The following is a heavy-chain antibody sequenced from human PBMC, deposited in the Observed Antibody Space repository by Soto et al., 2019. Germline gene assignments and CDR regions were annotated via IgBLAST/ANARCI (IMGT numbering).Heavy chain of an antibody. J-gene: IGHJ1*01. D-gene: IGHD3-22*01. Sequence: SETLSLTCTVSGGSISSDDYYWSWIRQAPGRGLEWIGYIHSSGSIYYNPSLKSRATMSIDTARNQFFLKVSSVTVADTAVYYCARDLDGLHDDNSGPYPRPGWGQGTLV. CDR3: ARDLDGLHDDNSGPYPRPG. V-gene: IGHV4-30-4*01. CDR2: IHSSGSI. CDR1: GGSISSDDYY.